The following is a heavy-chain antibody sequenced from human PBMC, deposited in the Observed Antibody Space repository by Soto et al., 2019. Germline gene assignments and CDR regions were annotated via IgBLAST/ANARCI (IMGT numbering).Heavy chain of an antibody. CDR2: IYTSGST. J-gene: IGHJ4*02. Sequence: SETLARTCTVSGGSISSYYWSCIRQPSGKVLEWIGRIYTSGSTNYNPSLKSRVTMSVDTSKNQFSLKLSSVTAADTAVYYCASELLDYVDYYFESWGQGTLVTVSS. CDR3: ASELLDYVDYYFES. V-gene: IGHV4-4*07. CDR1: GGSISSYY. D-gene: IGHD4-17*01.